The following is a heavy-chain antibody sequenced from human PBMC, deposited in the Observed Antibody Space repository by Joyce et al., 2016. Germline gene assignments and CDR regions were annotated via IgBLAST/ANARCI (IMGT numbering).Heavy chain of an antibody. CDR2: IHYSGSF. CDR1: GDSINNRFYY. Sequence: QLQLQESGPGLVKPSETLSLTCTVSGDSINNRFYYWSWIRQSQGKGLEWIGSIHYSGSFYYNPALKGRLTMSVDASKNQFSLKLTSLTAADTAVYYCANRCYYDSNGYCHPSRVFDFWGQGTMVTVAS. D-gene: IGHD3-22*01. CDR3: ANRCYYDSNGYCHPSRVFDF. J-gene: IGHJ3*01. V-gene: IGHV4-39*01.